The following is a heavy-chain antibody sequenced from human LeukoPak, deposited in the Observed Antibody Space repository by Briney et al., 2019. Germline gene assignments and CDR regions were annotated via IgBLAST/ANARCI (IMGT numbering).Heavy chain of an antibody. D-gene: IGHD4-23*01. CDR3: ARDGLPYGGNSGWFDP. CDR1: GGTFSSYA. V-gene: IGHV1-69*13. J-gene: IGHJ5*02. Sequence: ASVKVSCKASGGTFSSYAISWVRQAPGQGLEWMGGIIPIFGTANYAQKFQGRVTITADESTSTAYMELRSLRSDDTAVYYCARDGLPYGGNSGWFDPWGQGTLVTVSS. CDR2: IIPIFGTA.